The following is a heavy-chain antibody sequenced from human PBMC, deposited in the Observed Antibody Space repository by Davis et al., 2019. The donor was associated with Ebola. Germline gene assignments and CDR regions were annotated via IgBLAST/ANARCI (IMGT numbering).Heavy chain of an antibody. CDR3: TTPGGQDSGYDVFDI. J-gene: IGHJ3*02. V-gene: IGHV1-46*03. D-gene: IGHD5-12*01. CDR2: INPSGGST. CDR1: GYTFISYY. Sequence: ASVKVSCKASGYTFISYYMYWVRQAPGQGLEWLGVINPSGGSTTHAQKFQGRVTVTRDTSTTTVYMELSSLRSEDTALYYCTTPGGQDSGYDVFDIWGQGTMVTVSS.